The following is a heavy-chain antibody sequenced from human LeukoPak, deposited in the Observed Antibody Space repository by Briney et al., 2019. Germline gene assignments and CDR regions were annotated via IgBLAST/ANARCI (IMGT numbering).Heavy chain of an antibody. V-gene: IGHV1-2*02. CDR3: ARNSVVPAASVNYYYYYMDV. CDR1: GYTFTGYY. CDR2: INPNSGGT. J-gene: IGHJ6*03. Sequence: ASVKVSCKASGYTFTGYYMHWGRQAPGQGLGWVGWINPNSGGTNYAQTFQGRVTMTRDTSTSTAYMELSRLRSDDTAVYYCARNSVVPAASVNYYYYYMDVWGKGTTVTVSS. D-gene: IGHD2-2*01.